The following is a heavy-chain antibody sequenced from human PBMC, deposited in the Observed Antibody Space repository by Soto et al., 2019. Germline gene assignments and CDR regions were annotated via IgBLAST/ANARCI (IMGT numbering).Heavy chain of an antibody. CDR1: GVTFSSYS. Sequence: PXGSLRLSCAASGVTFSSYSMNWVRQAPGKGLEWVSSISSSSSYIYYADSVKGRFTISRDNAKNSLYLQMNSLRAEDTAVYYCASPAIGDDAFDIWGQGTMVTVSS. CDR3: ASPAIGDDAFDI. D-gene: IGHD2-2*02. V-gene: IGHV3-21*01. J-gene: IGHJ3*02. CDR2: ISSSSSYI.